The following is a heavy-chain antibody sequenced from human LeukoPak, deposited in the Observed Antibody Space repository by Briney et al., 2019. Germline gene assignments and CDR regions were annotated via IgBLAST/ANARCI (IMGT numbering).Heavy chain of an antibody. J-gene: IGHJ5*02. Sequence: GESLKISCKGSGYSFTSYWIGWVRQMPGKGLEWMGIIDPRDSETRYSPSFQGQVTMSADKSITTAYLQWTSLKVSDTAMYYCARLPYCSGGSCYGSWFDPWGQGTLVTVSS. CDR1: GYSFTSYW. D-gene: IGHD2-15*01. V-gene: IGHV5-51*01. CDR2: IDPRDSET. CDR3: ARLPYCSGGSCYGSWFDP.